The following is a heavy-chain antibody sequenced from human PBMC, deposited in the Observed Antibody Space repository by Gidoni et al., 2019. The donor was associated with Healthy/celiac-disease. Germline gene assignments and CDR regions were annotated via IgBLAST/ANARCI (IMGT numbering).Heavy chain of an antibody. D-gene: IGHD3-10*01. J-gene: IGHJ2*01. CDR2: IYYSGST. Sequence: QLQLQESGPGLVKPSETLSLTCTVSGGSISSSSYYWGWIRQPPGKGLEWIGSIYYSGSTYYNPSLKSRVTISVDTSKNQFSLKLSSVTAADTAVYYCASPTGITMVRGVIITSWYFDLWDRGTLVTVSS. V-gene: IGHV4-39*01. CDR1: GGSISSSSYY. CDR3: ASPTGITMVRGVIITSWYFDL.